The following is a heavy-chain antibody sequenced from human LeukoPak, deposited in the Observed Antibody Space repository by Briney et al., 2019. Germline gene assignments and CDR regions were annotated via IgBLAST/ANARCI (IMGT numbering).Heavy chain of an antibody. CDR3: ARGRYCSSTSFARRPTYYYYMDV. Sequence: SETLSLTCAVYGGSFSGYYWSWIRQPPGKGLEWIGEINHSGSTNYNPSLKSRVTISVDTSKNQFSLKLSSVTAADTAVYYCARGRYCSSTSFARRPTYYYYMDVWGKGTTVTVSS. V-gene: IGHV4-34*01. CDR2: INHSGST. J-gene: IGHJ6*03. D-gene: IGHD2-2*01. CDR1: GGSFSGYY.